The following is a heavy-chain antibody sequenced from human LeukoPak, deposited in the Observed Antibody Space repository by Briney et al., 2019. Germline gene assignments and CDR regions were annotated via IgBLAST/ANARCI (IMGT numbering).Heavy chain of an antibody. J-gene: IGHJ3*02. Sequence: GGSLRLSCAASGSTFSSYGVHWVRQAPGKGLEWVAVIWYDGSDEYYTDSVEGRFTIFRDNSKNTLYLQMNSLRAEDTAIYYCARAGDAFDIWGQGTMVTVSS. CDR1: GSTFSSYG. CDR2: IWYDGSDE. V-gene: IGHV3-33*01. CDR3: ARAGDAFDI.